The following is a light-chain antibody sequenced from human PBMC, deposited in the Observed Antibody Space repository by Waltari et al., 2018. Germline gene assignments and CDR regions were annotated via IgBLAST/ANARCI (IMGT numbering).Light chain of an antibody. V-gene: IGKV1-33*01. CDR3: QQYDKLPST. J-gene: IGKJ5*01. Sequence: DIQMTQSPSSLSASVGDRVSITCQASQDIGDYLNWYQQKPGRAPNLLIHESSNLETGVPSRFSGSGSGTDFTFTINSLQPEDIATYYCQQYDKLPSTFGQGTRLEIE. CDR2: ESS. CDR1: QDIGDY.